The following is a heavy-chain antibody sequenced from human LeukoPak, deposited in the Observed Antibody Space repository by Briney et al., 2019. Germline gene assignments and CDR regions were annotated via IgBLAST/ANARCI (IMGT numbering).Heavy chain of an antibody. CDR2: IYPGDADT. Sequence: GESLKISCQGSGYSFTTYWIAWVRQMPGKGLEWMGVIYPGDADTRYSPSFQGQVTISADKSISTAYLQWSSLKASDTAMYYCARQDRSVGAASYWGQGTLVTVSS. J-gene: IGHJ4*02. CDR3: ARQDRSVGAASY. V-gene: IGHV5-51*01. CDR1: GYSFTTYW. D-gene: IGHD2-15*01.